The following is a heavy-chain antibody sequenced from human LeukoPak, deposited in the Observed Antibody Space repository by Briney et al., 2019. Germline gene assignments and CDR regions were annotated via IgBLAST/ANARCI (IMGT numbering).Heavy chain of an antibody. Sequence: TSETLSLTCAVSGYSIGSGFYRGWIRQPPGKGLEWIGIIFHSGSPYYNPSLKSRVTISVDTSKNQFSLKLSSVTAADTALYYCARASGSYGSGSYYCCGMDVWGKGTTVTVSS. CDR3: ARASGSYGSGSYYCCGMDV. CDR2: IFHSGSP. CDR1: GYSIGSGFY. V-gene: IGHV4-38-2*01. D-gene: IGHD3-10*01. J-gene: IGHJ6*04.